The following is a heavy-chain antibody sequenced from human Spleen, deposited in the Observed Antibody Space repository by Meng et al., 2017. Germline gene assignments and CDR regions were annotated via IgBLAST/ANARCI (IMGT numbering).Heavy chain of an antibody. CDR1: GGSFSGYY. CDR2: INHSGST. V-gene: IGHV4-34*01. Sequence: QGQLQQWGAGLLKPADALSLPCAVYGGSFSGYYWSWIRQPPGKGLEWIGEINHSGSTNYNPSLKSRVTISVDTSKNQFSLKLSSVTAADTAVYYCARGPTTMAHDFDYWGQGTLVTVSS. D-gene: IGHD4-11*01. CDR3: ARGPTTMAHDFDY. J-gene: IGHJ4*02.